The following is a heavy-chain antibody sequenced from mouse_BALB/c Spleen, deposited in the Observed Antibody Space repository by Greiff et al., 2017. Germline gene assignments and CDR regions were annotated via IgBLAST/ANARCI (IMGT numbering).Heavy chain of an antibody. CDR2: ILPGSGST. D-gene: IGHD2-4*01. J-gene: IGHJ2*01. CDR3: ARRNDYDRGNYFDY. V-gene: IGHV1-9*01. CDR1: GYTFRSYW. Sequence: VQLQESGAELMKPGASVKISCKATGYTFRSYWLEWVKQRPGHGLEWIGEILPGSGSTNYNEKFKGKATFTADTSSNTAYMQLSSLTSEDSAVYYCARRNDYDRGNYFDYWGQGTTLTVGS.